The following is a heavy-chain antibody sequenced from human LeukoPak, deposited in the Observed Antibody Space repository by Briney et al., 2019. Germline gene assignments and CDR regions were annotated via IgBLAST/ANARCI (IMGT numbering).Heavy chain of an antibody. CDR1: GFTFDDYA. V-gene: IGHV3-9*01. CDR3: AKDRMGAYFTIPDY. J-gene: IGHJ4*02. Sequence: GGSLRLTCAASGFTFDDYAMHWVRQAPGKGLEWVSGISWNGDIKGYADSVKVRFTISRDNAQNSLYLQINSLRPEDTAFYSCAKDRMGAYFTIPDYWGQGTLVTVSS. CDR2: ISWNGDIK. D-gene: IGHD2/OR15-2a*01.